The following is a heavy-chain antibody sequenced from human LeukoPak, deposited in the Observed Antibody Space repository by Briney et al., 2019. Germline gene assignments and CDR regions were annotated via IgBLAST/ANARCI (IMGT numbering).Heavy chain of an antibody. D-gene: IGHD6-13*01. V-gene: IGHV6-1*01. Sequence: SQTLSLTCAISGESVSSNSATWNWIRQSPSRGLEWLGRTYYRSKWYNDYALSVKGRITINADTSKNQFSLKLSSVTAADTAVYYCARRSSLVSSSWDYFDYWGQGTLVTVSS. CDR1: GESVSSNSAT. CDR3: ARRSSLVSSSWDYFDY. CDR2: TYYRSKWYN. J-gene: IGHJ4*02.